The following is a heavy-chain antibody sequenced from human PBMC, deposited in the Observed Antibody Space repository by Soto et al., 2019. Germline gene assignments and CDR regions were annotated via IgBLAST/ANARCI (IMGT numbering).Heavy chain of an antibody. V-gene: IGHV2-5*02. CDR2: IYWDDDK. CDR1: GFSLSTSGVG. D-gene: IGHD3-16*01. CDR3: AHRRRLGGCFDY. J-gene: IGHJ4*02. Sequence: QITLKESGPTLVKPTQTLTLTCTFSGFSLSTSGVGVGWIRQPPGKALEWLALIYWDDDKRYSPSLKSRLTITKAPSQNQLVLTLANLYPVYTAKYYCAHRRRLGGCFDYWGQGTLVTVSS.